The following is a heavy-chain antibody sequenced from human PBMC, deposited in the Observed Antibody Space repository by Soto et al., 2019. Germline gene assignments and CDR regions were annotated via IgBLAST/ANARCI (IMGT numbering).Heavy chain of an antibody. J-gene: IGHJ4*02. CDR2: ISTNGGST. V-gene: IGHV3-64D*06. Sequence: GGSLRLSCSASGFTFSIYAMHWVRQAPGKGLEYVSSISTNGGSTDYADSVKGRFTISRDNSKNTVYLQMSSLRVEDTAVYFFVKGEYYHDSSGYYPFDYWGQGTLVTVSS. CDR1: GFTFSIYA. D-gene: IGHD3-22*01. CDR3: VKGEYYHDSSGYYPFDY.